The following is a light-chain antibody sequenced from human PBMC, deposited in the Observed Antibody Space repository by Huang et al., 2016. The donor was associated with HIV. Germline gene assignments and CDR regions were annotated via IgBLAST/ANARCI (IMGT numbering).Light chain of an antibody. CDR2: AAS. Sequence: EIVMTQSPATLSVSPGERATLSCRASQSVSSNLAWYQQKPGQAPRLLIFAASSRATGIPARFIGSGSGTEFTLTISSLQSEDFAVYYCQQYNNWRTWTFGQGTKVEIK. J-gene: IGKJ1*01. CDR3: QQYNNWRTWT. CDR1: QSVSSN. V-gene: IGKV3-15*01.